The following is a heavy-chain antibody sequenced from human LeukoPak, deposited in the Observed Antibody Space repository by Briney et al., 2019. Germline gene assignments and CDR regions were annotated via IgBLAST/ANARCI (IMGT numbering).Heavy chain of an antibody. CDR1: GFTLSSYA. J-gene: IGHJ4*02. CDR2: ISGSGGST. CDR3: AKPRGPVGATDFEY. D-gene: IGHD1-26*01. V-gene: IGHV3-23*01. Sequence: GGSLRLSCAASGFTLSSYAMSWVRQAPGKGLEWVLAISGSGGSTYYADSVKGRFTISRDNSKNTLYLQMNSLRAEDTAVYYCAKPRGPVGATDFEYWGQGTLVTVSS.